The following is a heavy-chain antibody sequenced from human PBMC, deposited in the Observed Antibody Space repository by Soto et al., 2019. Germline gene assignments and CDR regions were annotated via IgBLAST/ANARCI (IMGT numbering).Heavy chain of an antibody. J-gene: IGHJ4*02. Sequence: EVQLLESGGGLVQPGGSLRLSCAASGFTFSSYAMSWVRQAPGKGLEWVSAISGSGGSTYYADSVKGRFTISRDNSKNTLYLQMNSLRAEDTAVYYCASSIAARREHFDYWGQGTLVTVSS. V-gene: IGHV3-23*01. CDR2: ISGSGGST. CDR1: GFTFSSYA. D-gene: IGHD6-6*01. CDR3: ASSIAARREHFDY.